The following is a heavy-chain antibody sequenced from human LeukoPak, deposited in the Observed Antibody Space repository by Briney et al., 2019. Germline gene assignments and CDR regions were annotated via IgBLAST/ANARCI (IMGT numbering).Heavy chain of an antibody. Sequence: GGSLRLSCAVSRFTFSSYAFNWVRQAPGKGLEWVSVISEGGDSTYYADSVKGRFTISRDNSKNTLYLQMNSLRAEDTAVYYCVHGSSGSYLFDYWGQGTLVTVSS. J-gene: IGHJ4*02. CDR1: RFTFSSYA. D-gene: IGHD1-26*01. CDR2: ISEGGDST. CDR3: VHGSSGSYLFDY. V-gene: IGHV3-23*01.